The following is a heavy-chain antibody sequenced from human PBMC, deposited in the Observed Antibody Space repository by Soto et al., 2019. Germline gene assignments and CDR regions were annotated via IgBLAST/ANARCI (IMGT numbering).Heavy chain of an antibody. J-gene: IGHJ4*02. V-gene: IGHV4-59*01. CDR3: ARGDYVWGSYRPPRYFDY. CDR2: IYYSGST. D-gene: IGHD3-16*02. CDR1: DGSIRSYY. Sequence: SEPLSLTCTVADGSIRSYYWSWIRQTPGKGLEWIGYIYYSGSTNYNPSLKSRVTISVDTSKNQFSLKLSSVTAADTAVYYCARGDYVWGSYRPPRYFDYWGQGTLVTVSS.